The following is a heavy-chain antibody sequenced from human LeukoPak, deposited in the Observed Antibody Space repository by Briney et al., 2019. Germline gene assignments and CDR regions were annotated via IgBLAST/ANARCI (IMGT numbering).Heavy chain of an antibody. Sequence: GGSLRLSCAASGFTFSSYSMNWVRQAPGKRLEWVSSISSSSSYIYYADSVKGRFTISRDNAKNSLYLQMNSLRAEDTAVYYCARGLRAAAAPYNWFDPWGQGTLVTVSS. D-gene: IGHD6-13*01. CDR3: ARGLRAAAAPYNWFDP. V-gene: IGHV3-21*01. J-gene: IGHJ5*02. CDR2: ISSSSSYI. CDR1: GFTFSSYS.